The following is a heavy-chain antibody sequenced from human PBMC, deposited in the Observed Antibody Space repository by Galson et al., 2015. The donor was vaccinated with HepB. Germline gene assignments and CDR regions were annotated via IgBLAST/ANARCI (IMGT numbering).Heavy chain of an antibody. J-gene: IGHJ4*02. CDR2: INAGNGNT. Sequence: SVKVSCKASGYTFTSYAMHWVRQAPGQRLEWMGWINAGNGNTKYSQKFQGRVTITRDTSASTAYMELSSLRSEDTAVYYCARAGPQTIGRFLEWLSLLSCDYWGQGTLVTVSS. CDR3: ARAGPQTIGRFLEWLSLLSCDY. CDR1: GYTFTSYA. V-gene: IGHV1-3*01. D-gene: IGHD3-3*01.